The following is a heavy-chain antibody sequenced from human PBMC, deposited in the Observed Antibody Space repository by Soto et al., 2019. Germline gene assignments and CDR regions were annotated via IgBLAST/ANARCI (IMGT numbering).Heavy chain of an antibody. D-gene: IGHD4-17*01. CDR3: SKDHLYGDYALDY. J-gene: IGHJ4*02. V-gene: IGHV3-30*18. CDR1: GFTFSTYG. CDR2: ISYDGNNK. Sequence: QVQLVESGGGVVQPGRSLRLSCAASGFTFSTYGMPWVRQAPGKGLEWVAVISYDGNNKYYADSVKGRFTISRDNSKNTLYLQMNSLRVVDTAVYYCSKDHLYGDYALDYWGQGTLVTVSS.